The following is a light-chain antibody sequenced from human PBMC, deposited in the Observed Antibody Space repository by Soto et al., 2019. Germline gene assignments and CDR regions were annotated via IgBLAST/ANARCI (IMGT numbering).Light chain of an antibody. CDR3: QQYYSIPWT. V-gene: IGKV4-1*01. CDR2: WAS. Sequence: DIVLTQSPDSLAVSLGERATINCKSSQSVLYSPNNKNYLGWFQQQPGQPPRLLIYWASTRESGVPDRCSGSGSGTDFTLTISSLQAEDVAVYYCQQYYSIPWTFGQGTKVEIK. CDR1: QSVLYSPNNKNY. J-gene: IGKJ1*01.